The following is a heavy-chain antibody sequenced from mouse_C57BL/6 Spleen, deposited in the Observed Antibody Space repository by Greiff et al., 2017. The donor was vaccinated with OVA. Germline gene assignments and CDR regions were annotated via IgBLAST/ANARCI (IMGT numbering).Heavy chain of an antibody. CDR3: ARYSSRGMDY. CDR2: IDPSDSYT. J-gene: IGHJ4*01. Sequence: VQLQQSGAELARPGASVKLSCKASGYTFTSYGISWVKQRTGQGLEWIGEIDPSDSYTNYNQKFKGKSTLTVDKSSSTAYMQLSSLTSEDSAVYYCARYSSRGMDYWGQGTSVTVSS. D-gene: IGHD1-1*01. V-gene: IGHV1-69*01. CDR1: GYTFTSYG.